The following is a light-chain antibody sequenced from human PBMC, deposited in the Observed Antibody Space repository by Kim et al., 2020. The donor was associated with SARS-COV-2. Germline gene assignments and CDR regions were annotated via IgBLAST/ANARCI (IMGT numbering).Light chain of an antibody. Sequence: TIPCTGPALNVWAYTALSRYLPPPGTVPQRMIFKLPAPRTVVPDRFSVSKSGNTSSLTVSGLQAEEEADYYCSSYASRSSWVFGRGTKLTVL. CDR2: KLP. V-gene: IGLV2-18*02. CDR3: SSYASRSSWV. CDR1: ALNVWAYTA. J-gene: IGLJ3*02.